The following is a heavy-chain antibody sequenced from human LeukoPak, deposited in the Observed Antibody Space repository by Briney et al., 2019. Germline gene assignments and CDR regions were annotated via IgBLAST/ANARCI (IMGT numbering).Heavy chain of an antibody. J-gene: IGHJ5*02. D-gene: IGHD2-15*01. V-gene: IGHV3-48*02. CDR3: AREVVVAATDWFDP. CDR1: GFTFSSYS. CDR2: ISSSSSTI. Sequence: GGSLRPSCAASGFTFSSYSMNWVRQAPGKGLEWVSYISSSSSTIYYADSVKGRFTISRDNAKNSLYLQMNSLRDEDTAVYYCAREVVVAATDWFDPWGQGTLVTVSS.